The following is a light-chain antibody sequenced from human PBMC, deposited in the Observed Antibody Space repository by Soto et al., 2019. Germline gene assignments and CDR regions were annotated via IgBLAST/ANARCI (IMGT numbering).Light chain of an antibody. J-gene: IGKJ5*01. CDR2: DAS. CDR1: QSVSSY. V-gene: IGKV3-11*01. CDR3: QQRSNSGLPT. Sequence: EIVLTQSPATLSLSPGEIATLSFSASQSVSSYLAWYQQKPGQAPRLLIYDASNRATGIPARFSGSGSGTDFTLTISSLEPEDFAVYYCQQRSNSGLPTFGQGTRLEIK.